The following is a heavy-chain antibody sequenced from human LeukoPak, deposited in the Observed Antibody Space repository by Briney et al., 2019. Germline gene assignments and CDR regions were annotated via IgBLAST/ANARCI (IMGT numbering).Heavy chain of an antibody. CDR2: INHSGST. CDR3: AIGYSGYHE. CDR1: GGSFSGYY. J-gene: IGHJ4*02. D-gene: IGHD5-12*01. Sequence: PSETLSLTCAVYGGSFSGYYWSWIRQPPGKGLEWIGEINHSGSTNYNPSLKSRVTISVDTSKNQFSLKLSSVTAADTAVYYCAIGYSGYHEWGQETLVTVSS. V-gene: IGHV4-34*01.